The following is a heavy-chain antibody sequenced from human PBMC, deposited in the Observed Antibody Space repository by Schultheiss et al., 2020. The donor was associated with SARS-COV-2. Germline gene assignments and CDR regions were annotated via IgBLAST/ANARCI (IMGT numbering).Heavy chain of an antibody. CDR2: TRNKANSYAT. Sequence: GGSLRLSCAASGFTFSDHYMDWVRQAPGKGLEWVGRTRNKANSYATAYAASVKGRFTISRDDSKNTAYLQMNSLKTEDTAVYYCARDTVTTVRPSWYFDLWGRGTLVTVSS. J-gene: IGHJ2*01. CDR1: GFTFSDHY. CDR3: ARDTVTTVRPSWYFDL. V-gene: IGHV3-72*01. D-gene: IGHD4-17*01.